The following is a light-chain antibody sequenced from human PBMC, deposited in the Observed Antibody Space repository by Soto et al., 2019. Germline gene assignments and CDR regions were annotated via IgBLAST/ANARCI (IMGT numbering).Light chain of an antibody. J-gene: IGKJ5*01. CDR3: QQYNSWTSIT. Sequence: EILLTQSPATLSVSQGERATLSCRSSQSVNRNLGWYQQKPGQAPRLLIFAASTRAPGIPARFSGSGSGTEFTLTISGLQSEDFAVYYCQQYNSWTSITFGQGTRLEVK. V-gene: IGKV3-15*01. CDR2: AAS. CDR1: QSVNRN.